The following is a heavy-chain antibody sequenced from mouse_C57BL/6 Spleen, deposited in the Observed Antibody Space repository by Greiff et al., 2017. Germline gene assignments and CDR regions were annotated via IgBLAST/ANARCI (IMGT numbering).Heavy chain of an antibody. CDR1: GYAFSSSW. V-gene: IGHV1-82*01. Sequence: VKLMESGPELVKPGASVKISCKASGYAFSSSWMNWVKQRPGKGLEWIGRIYPGDGDTNYNGKFKGKATLTADKSSSTAYMQLSSLTSEDSAVYFCARHSYSRGDHWYFAVWGTGTTVTVSS. CDR2: IYPGDGDT. J-gene: IGHJ1*03. CDR3: ARHSYSRGDHWYFAV. D-gene: IGHD1-1*01.